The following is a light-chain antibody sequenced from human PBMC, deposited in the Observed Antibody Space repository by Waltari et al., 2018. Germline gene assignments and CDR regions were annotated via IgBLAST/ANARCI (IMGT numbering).Light chain of an antibody. CDR3: CSYAGSGIYV. CDR1: SSDVGSYNL. Sequence: QSALTQPASVSGSPGQSITISCTGTSSDVGSYNLVHWFQQYPDKAPKLIIFEVNKRPSGVSNRFSGSKSGNTASLTISGLQAEDEADYYCCSYAGSGIYVFGSGAKVTVL. CDR2: EVN. J-gene: IGLJ1*01. V-gene: IGLV2-23*02.